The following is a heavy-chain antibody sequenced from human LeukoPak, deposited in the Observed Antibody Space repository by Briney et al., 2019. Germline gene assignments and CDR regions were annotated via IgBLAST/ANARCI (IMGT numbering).Heavy chain of an antibody. CDR3: ANHFACGSTSCPPFDS. CDR2: ISDNSNYI. V-gene: IGHV3-21*01. J-gene: IGHJ4*02. Sequence: GGSLSLSCAASGFTFNTYSMNWVRQAPGKGLEWVSFISDNSNYIYYSDSVEGRFTISRDNAKNSLYLRMNSLRVEDTAVYYCANHFACGSTSCPPFDSWGQGTLVTVSS. CDR1: GFTFNTYS. D-gene: IGHD2-2*01.